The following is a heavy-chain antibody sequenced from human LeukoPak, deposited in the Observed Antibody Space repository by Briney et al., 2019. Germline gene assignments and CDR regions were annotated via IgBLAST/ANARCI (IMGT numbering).Heavy chain of an antibody. CDR1: GYTFTSYD. V-gene: IGHV1-8*01. D-gene: IGHD2-2*01. Sequence: ASVKVSCKASGYTFTSYDINWVRQAPGQGPEWMGWMNPNSGNTGYAQKFQGRVTMTRNTSISTAYMELSSLRSEDTAVYYCARGPVVPAANVRFDPWGQGTLVTVSS. CDR3: ARGPVVPAANVRFDP. J-gene: IGHJ5*02. CDR2: MNPNSGNT.